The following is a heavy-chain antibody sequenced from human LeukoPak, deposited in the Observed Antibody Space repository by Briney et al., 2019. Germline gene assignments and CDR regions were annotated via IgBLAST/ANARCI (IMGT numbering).Heavy chain of an antibody. CDR3: AKRLEHCSSTSCYWEPALEFDY. CDR2: ISGSGGST. J-gene: IGHJ4*02. V-gene: IGHV3-23*01. CDR1: GFTFSSYD. D-gene: IGHD2-2*01. Sequence: PGGSLRLSCAASGFTFSSYDMDWVRQAPGKGLEWVSAISGSGGSTYYADSVKGRFTISRDNSKNTLYLQMNSLRAEDTAVYYCAKRLEHCSSTSCYWEPALEFDYWGQGTLVTVSS.